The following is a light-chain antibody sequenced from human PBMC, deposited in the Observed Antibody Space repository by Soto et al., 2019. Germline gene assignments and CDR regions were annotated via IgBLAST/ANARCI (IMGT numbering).Light chain of an antibody. CDR3: QQRSDSIT. CDR2: DAS. Sequence: EIVMTQSPATLSVSPWERATLSCWASHSVTTHLAWFQQRPGQTPRLLIYDASTRAPGIPARFSGRGSGADFTLTISSLEPEDFAVYYCQQRSDSITFGQGTRLEIK. V-gene: IGKV3-11*01. CDR1: HSVTTH. J-gene: IGKJ5*01.